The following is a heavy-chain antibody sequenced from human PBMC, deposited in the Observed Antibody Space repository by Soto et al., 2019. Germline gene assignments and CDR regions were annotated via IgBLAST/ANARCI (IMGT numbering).Heavy chain of an antibody. CDR1: GFTFSSYG. J-gene: IGHJ6*03. CDR3: ASDLFGELYGPYYYYMDV. V-gene: IGHV3-33*01. D-gene: IGHD3-10*01. CDR2: IWYDGSNK. Sequence: QVQLVESGGGVVQPGRSLRLPCAASGFTFSSYGMHWVRQAPGKGLEWVAVIWYDGSNKYYADSVKGRFTISRDNSKNTLYLQMNSLRAEDTAVYYCASDLFGELYGPYYYYMDVWGKGTTVTVSS.